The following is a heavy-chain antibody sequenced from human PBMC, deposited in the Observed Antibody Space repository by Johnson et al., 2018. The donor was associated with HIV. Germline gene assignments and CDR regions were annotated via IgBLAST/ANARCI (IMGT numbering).Heavy chain of an antibody. J-gene: IGHJ3*02. D-gene: IGHD5-12*01. CDR1: GFTFSSYG. Sequence: QMQLVESGGGVVQPGGSLRLSCAASGFTFSSYGMHWVRQAPGKGLEWVAFIRYDGSNKYYADSVKGRFTISRDNAKNSLYLQMNNLRAEETALYFCARDWGYSGYAWGAFDIWGQGTMVTVSS. CDR2: IRYDGSNK. CDR3: ARDWGYSGYAWGAFDI. V-gene: IGHV3-30*02.